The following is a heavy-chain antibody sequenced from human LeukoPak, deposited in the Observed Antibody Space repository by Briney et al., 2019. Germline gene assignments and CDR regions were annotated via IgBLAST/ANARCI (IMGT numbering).Heavy chain of an antibody. J-gene: IGHJ4*02. Sequence: PSQTLSLTCAISGDSVSSNSAAWNWIRQSPSRGLEWLGRTYYRSKWYNDYAVSVESRITINPDTSKNQFSLKLSSVTAADTAVYYCAREDGYSYMAWGQGTLVTVSS. CDR1: GDSVSSNSAA. CDR3: AREDGYSYMA. D-gene: IGHD5-18*01. CDR2: TYYRSKWYN. V-gene: IGHV6-1*01.